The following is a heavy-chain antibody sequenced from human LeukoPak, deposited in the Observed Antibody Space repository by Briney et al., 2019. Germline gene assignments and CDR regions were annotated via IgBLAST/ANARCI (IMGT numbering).Heavy chain of an antibody. V-gene: IGHV4-30-4*01. D-gene: IGHD2-15*01. CDR3: ARGGWYPENWFDP. CDR1: GGSISSGDYY. Sequence: SQTLSLTCTVSGGSISSGDYYWSWIRQPPGKGLVWLGYIYYSGSTYYNPSLKSRVTISVDTAKNQFSLKLSSVTAADTAVYYCARGGWYPENWFDPWGQGTLVTVSS. J-gene: IGHJ5*02. CDR2: IYYSGST.